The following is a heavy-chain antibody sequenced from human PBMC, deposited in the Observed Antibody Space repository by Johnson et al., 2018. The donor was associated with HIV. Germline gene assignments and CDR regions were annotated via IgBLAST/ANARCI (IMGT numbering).Heavy chain of an antibody. D-gene: IGHD3-10*02. J-gene: IGHJ3*02. CDR3: ARDFMYAFDI. CDR1: GFIFSSYG. V-gene: IGHV3-30*02. CDR2: IWYDDSNE. Sequence: QVQLVESGGDLVQRGGSLRLSCAASGFIFSSYGMHWVRQAPGKGLEWVAFIWYDDSNEYYGESVKGRFTISRDNSKNTLYLQMNSLRAEDTAVYYCARDFMYAFDIWGQGTMVTVSS.